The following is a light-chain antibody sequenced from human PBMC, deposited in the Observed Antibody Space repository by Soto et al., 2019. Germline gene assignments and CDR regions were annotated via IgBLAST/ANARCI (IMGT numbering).Light chain of an antibody. CDR3: QQYVRSPYT. CDR2: GAS. V-gene: IGKV3-20*01. Sequence: EIVLTQSPGTLSLSPGERATLSCRASQSVTSSYLAWYQQQPGQAPRLLIYGASSRGTVIPDRFSGSGSGTDFTLTISRLEPEDFALYYCQQYVRSPYTFGQGTKLEIK. J-gene: IGKJ2*01. CDR1: QSVTSSY.